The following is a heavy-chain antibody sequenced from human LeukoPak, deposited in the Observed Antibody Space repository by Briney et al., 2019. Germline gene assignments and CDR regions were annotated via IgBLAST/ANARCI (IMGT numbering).Heavy chain of an antibody. V-gene: IGHV1-18*01. CDR3: ARVSRGYCSGGSCYVDY. D-gene: IGHD2-15*01. CDR2: ISAYNGNT. Sequence: ASVKVSCKASGYTFTSYGISWVRQAPGQGLEWMGWISAYNGNTNYAQKLQGRVTMTTGTSTSTAYMELRSLRSDDTAVYYCARVSRGYCSGGSCYVDYWGQGTLVTVSS. CDR1: GYTFTSYG. J-gene: IGHJ4*02.